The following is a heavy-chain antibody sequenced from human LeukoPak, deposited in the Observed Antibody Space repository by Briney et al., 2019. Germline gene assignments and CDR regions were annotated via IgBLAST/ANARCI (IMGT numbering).Heavy chain of an antibody. Sequence: TSETLSLTCTVSGGSISSYYWSWIRQPPGKGLEWIGYIYYSGGTNYNPSLKSRVTISIDTSKNQFSLKLSSVTAADTAVYYCARVGLYGDSRGAIQHWGQGTLVTVSS. V-gene: IGHV4-59*12. D-gene: IGHD4-17*01. CDR2: IYYSGGT. CDR1: GGSISSYY. J-gene: IGHJ1*01. CDR3: ARVGLYGDSRGAIQH.